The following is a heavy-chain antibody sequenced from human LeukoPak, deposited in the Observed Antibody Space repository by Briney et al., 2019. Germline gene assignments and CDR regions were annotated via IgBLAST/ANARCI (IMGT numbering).Heavy chain of an antibody. CDR3: ARGLWFGELLGGYYYYIDV. V-gene: IGHV6-1*01. CDR1: GDSVSSNSAA. D-gene: IGHD3-10*01. CDR2: TYYRSKWFN. Sequence: PSQTLSLTCAISGDSVSSNSAAWNWIRLSPSRGLEWLGRTYYRSKWFNDYAVSVRGRITINPDTSKNQFSLQLNSVTPEDTAVYYCARGLWFGELLGGYYYYIDVWGKGTTVTVSS. J-gene: IGHJ6*03.